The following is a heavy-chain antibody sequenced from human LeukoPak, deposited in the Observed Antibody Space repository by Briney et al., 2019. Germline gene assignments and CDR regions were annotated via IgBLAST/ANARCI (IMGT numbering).Heavy chain of an antibody. J-gene: IGHJ4*02. CDR2: IYFTGTA. CDR3: ARGQGYGLLNALDY. Sequence: SETLCLTCTVSDGSISNYYWTWSRQPPGKALEWIGYIYFTGTANYNPSLKSRVTMSVDTSKNQFSLKLNSVTAADTAVYYCARGQGYGLLNALDYWGQGTLVTVSS. V-gene: IGHV4-59*01. CDR1: DGSISNYY. D-gene: IGHD5-18*01.